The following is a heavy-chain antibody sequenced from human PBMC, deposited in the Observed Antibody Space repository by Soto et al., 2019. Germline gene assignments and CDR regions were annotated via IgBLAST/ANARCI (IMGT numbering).Heavy chain of an antibody. V-gene: IGHV4-38-2*01. CDR2: IYHGGTT. J-gene: IGHJ4*01. Sequence: SSETLSLTCAVSGYSLSSGSYWGCIRQPPGKGPEWIASIYHGGTTFYNPSLKSRVTISVDTSKNHYSLKLKSVTAADTAVYYCARVHVMVVAGTTFDYWGPGTLVTVSS. CDR3: ARVHVMVVAGTTFDY. D-gene: IGHD6-19*01. CDR1: GYSLSSGSY.